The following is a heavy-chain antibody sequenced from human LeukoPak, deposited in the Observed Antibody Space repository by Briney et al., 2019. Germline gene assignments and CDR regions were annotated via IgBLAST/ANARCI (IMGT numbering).Heavy chain of an antibody. CDR2: ISAYNGNT. J-gene: IGHJ4*02. D-gene: IGHD2-2*01. V-gene: IGHV1-18*01. CDR1: GYTFTSYG. CDR3: LVPGRADY. Sequence: ASVKVSCKASGYTFTSYGISWVRQAPGQGLEWMGWISAYNGNTNYAQKLQGRVTITADKSTSTAYMELSSLRSEDTAVYYCLVPGRADYWGQGTLVTVSS.